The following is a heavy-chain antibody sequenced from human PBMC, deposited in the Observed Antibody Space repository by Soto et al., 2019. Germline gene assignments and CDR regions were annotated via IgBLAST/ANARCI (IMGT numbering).Heavy chain of an antibody. CDR3: ARARGTYYYDSQAFDY. Sequence: PSETLSLTCTVSGGSISSGDYYWSWIRQPPGKGLEWIGYIYYSGSTNYNPSLKSRVTISIDTSKNQFSLKLSSVTAADTAVYYCARARGTYYYDSQAFDYWGQGTLVTVSS. D-gene: IGHD3-22*01. CDR1: GGSISSGDYY. CDR2: IYYSGST. V-gene: IGHV4-61*08. J-gene: IGHJ4*02.